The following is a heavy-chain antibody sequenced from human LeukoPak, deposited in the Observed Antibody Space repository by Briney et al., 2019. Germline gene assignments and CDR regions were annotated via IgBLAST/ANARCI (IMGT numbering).Heavy chain of an antibody. CDR2: IFSSGPT. D-gene: IGHD3-10*01. CDR1: GFNVSNNY. J-gene: IGHJ4*02. Sequence: GGSVRLSCAASGFNVSNNYMNWVRQAPGKGLEWVSVIFSSGPTYYADSVKGRFTISRDTSKNALYLQMNSLRAEDTAVYYCAISGLGFGEFRGLDYWGQGTLVAVSS. V-gene: IGHV3-53*01. CDR3: AISGLGFGEFRGLDY.